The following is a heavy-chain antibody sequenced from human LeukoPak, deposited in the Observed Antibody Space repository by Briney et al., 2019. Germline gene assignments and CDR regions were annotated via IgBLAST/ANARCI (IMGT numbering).Heavy chain of an antibody. D-gene: IGHD4-23*01. CDR2: MNPNSGNT. V-gene: IGHV1-8*01. CDR1: GYTFTSYD. CDR3: ARVHYGGNVDAFDI. J-gene: IGHJ3*02. Sequence: ASVKVSCKASGYTFTSYDINWVRQATGQGLEWMGWMNPNSGNTGYAQKFQGRVTMTRNTSISTAYMELSSLRSEDTPVYYCARVHYGGNVDAFDIWGQGTMVTVSS.